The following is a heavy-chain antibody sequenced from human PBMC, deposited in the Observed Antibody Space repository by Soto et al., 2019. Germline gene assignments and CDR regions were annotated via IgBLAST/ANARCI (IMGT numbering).Heavy chain of an antibody. V-gene: IGHV1-3*01. J-gene: IGHJ6*02. CDR2: INAGNGNT. CDR1: GYTFTSYA. Sequence: QVQLVQSGAEVKKPGASVKVSCKASGYTFTSYAMHWVRQAPGQRLEWMGWINAGNGNTKYSQKFQGRVTITRDTSASTAYMELCRLSSDDTAVYYCARERYDFWSGRTYYYGMDVWGQGTTVTVSS. D-gene: IGHD3-3*01. CDR3: ARERYDFWSGRTYYYGMDV.